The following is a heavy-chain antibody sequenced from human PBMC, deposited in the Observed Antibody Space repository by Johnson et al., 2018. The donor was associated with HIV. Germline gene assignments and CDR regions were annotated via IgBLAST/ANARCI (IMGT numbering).Heavy chain of an antibody. CDR2: ISYDGNNK. CDR1: GFTFSNYA. J-gene: IGHJ3*02. V-gene: IGHV3-30-3*01. Sequence: QMQLVESGGGVVQPGRSLRLSCAASGFTFSNYAMHWVRQAPGKGLEWVAVISYDGNNKYYADSVKGRFTISRDNSKNTLYLQLNSLRAEDTAVYYCARYCSGGSCYSVWQKNYAFDIWGQGTMVTVSS. CDR3: ARYCSGGSCYSVWQKNYAFDI. D-gene: IGHD2-15*01.